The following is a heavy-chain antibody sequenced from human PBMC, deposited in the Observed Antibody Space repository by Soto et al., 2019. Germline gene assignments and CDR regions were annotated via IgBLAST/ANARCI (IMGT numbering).Heavy chain of an antibody. D-gene: IGHD4-4*01. V-gene: IGHV3-23*01. Sequence: EVQLLESGGGLVQPGGSLRLSCAASGFTFSSYAMSWVRQAPGKGLEWVSGISGSGGSTYSADSVKGRFTISRDNSQSTLSLHMDSLRPEDTAVYYCVKDQRGSNYGYFQYWGQGALVTVSS. J-gene: IGHJ1*01. CDR1: GFTFSSYA. CDR3: VKDQRGSNYGYFQY. CDR2: ISGSGGST.